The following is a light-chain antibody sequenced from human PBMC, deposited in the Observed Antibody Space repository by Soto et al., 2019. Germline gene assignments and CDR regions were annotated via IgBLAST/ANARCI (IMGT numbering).Light chain of an antibody. Sequence: QSVLTQPPSASGSPGQSGTISCTGTSSDVGGYNYVSWYQQHPGKAPKLMIYEVNKRPSGVPDRFSGSKSGNTASLTVSGLQAEDEADYYCSSYAGSNIVVFGGGTKLTVL. CDR3: SSYAGSNIVV. CDR2: EVN. V-gene: IGLV2-8*01. CDR1: SSDVGGYNY. J-gene: IGLJ2*01.